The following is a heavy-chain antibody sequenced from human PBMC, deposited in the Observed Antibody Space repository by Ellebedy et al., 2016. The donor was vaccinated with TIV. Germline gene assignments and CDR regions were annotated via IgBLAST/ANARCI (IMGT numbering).Heavy chain of an antibody. Sequence: SETLSLXXTVSAGSISSTTYYWGWLRQPPGKGQEWIGSIYYSGSTYYNPSLKSRITISIDTSKNQFSLKLSSVTAADTAVYYCATILTGYYHYWGQGTLVTVSS. J-gene: IGHJ4*02. D-gene: IGHD3-9*01. CDR1: AGSISSTTYY. CDR3: ATILTGYYHY. V-gene: IGHV4-39*07. CDR2: IYYSGST.